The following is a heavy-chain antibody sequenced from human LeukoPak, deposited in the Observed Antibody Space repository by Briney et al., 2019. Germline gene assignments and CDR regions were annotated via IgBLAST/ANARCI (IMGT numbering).Heavy chain of an antibody. CDR2: ISGSGGST. CDR1: GFTFGSYA. Sequence: GGSLRLSCAASGFTFGSYAMSWVRLAPGKGLEWVSAISGSGGSTFYADSVRGRFTISRDNSKNTLYLQMNSLRAEDTAVYYCAKTGSKTSYYFDYWGQGTLVTVSS. D-gene: IGHD4-4*01. V-gene: IGHV3-23*01. CDR3: AKTGSKTSYYFDY. J-gene: IGHJ4*02.